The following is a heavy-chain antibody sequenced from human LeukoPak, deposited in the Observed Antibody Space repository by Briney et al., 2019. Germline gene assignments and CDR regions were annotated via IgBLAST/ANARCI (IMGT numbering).Heavy chain of an antibody. CDR2: ISPDSNYK. CDR3: VRGGYRGFDYEY. Sequence: GGSLRLSCAALGFTFSSSALSWVRLAPGKGLEWVSSISPDSNYKYYVDSVKGRFTISRDNAKSSLYLQMNSLRAEDTAVYYCVRGGYRGFDYEYWGQGTLVTVSS. V-gene: IGHV3-21*01. CDR1: GFTFSSSA. J-gene: IGHJ4*02. D-gene: IGHD5-12*01.